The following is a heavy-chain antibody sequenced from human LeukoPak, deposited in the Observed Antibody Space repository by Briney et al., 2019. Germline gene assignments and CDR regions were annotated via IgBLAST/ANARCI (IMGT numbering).Heavy chain of an antibody. J-gene: IGHJ4*02. V-gene: IGHV3-23*01. CDR1: GFTFSSYA. Sequence: GGSQRLSCAASGFTFSSYAMSWVRQAPGKGLEWVSSISGSDGTTYYADSVKGRFTISRDNSKNTLYLQMNSLRAEDTAVYYCAKDRDYYGSGSAFDYWGQGTLVTVSS. D-gene: IGHD3-10*01. CDR2: ISGSDGTT. CDR3: AKDRDYYGSGSAFDY.